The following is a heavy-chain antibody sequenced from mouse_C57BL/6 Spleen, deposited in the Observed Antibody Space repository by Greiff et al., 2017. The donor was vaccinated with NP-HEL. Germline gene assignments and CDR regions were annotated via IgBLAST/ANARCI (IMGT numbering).Heavy chain of an antibody. CDR1: GYTFTSYW. CDR3: AREGLGLFAY. J-gene: IGHJ3*01. D-gene: IGHD4-1*01. V-gene: IGHV1-64*01. CDR2: IHPNSGST. Sequence: QVQLQQPGAELVKPGASVKLSCKASGYTFTSYWMPWVKQRPGQGLEWIGMIHPNSGSTNYNEKFKSKTTLTVDKSSSTAYMQLSSLTSEDSAVYYGAREGLGLFAYWGQGTLVTVSA.